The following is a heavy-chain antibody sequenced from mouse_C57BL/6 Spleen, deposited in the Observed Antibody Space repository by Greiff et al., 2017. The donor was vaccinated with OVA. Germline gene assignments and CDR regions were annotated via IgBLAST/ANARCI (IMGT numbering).Heavy chain of an antibody. Sequence: VKLVESGAELVRPGASVKLSCKASGYTFTDYYINWVKQRPGQGLEWIARIYPGSGNTYYNEKFKGKATLTAEKSSSTAYMQLSSLTSEDSAVYFCARETTVVPFAYWGQGTLVTVSA. CDR2: IYPGSGNT. J-gene: IGHJ3*01. CDR1: GYTFTDYY. D-gene: IGHD1-1*01. V-gene: IGHV1-76*01. CDR3: ARETTVVPFAY.